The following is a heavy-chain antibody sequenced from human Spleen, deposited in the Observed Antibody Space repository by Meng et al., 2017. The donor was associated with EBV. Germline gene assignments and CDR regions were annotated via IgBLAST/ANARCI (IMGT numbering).Heavy chain of an antibody. Sequence: EVQLVEFCGGLVKPGGSLRLSCAASGFTFSNYSMNWVRQAPGKGLDWVSSISSSSDYIFYADSVRGRFTISRDNAKNSLYLQMNSLRAEDTAMYYCTRTSLKSWGQGTLVTVSS. V-gene: IGHV3-21*01. CDR1: GFTFSNYS. CDR2: ISSSSDYI. CDR3: TRTSLKS. D-gene: IGHD4/OR15-4a*01. J-gene: IGHJ4*02.